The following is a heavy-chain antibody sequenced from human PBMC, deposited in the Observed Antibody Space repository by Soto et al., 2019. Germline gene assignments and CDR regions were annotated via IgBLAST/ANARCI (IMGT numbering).Heavy chain of an antibody. V-gene: IGHV3-30*18. CDR2: ISSDGSNE. CDR3: AKDLGDSSADDGADY. CDR1: GFTFNTYD. J-gene: IGHJ4*02. D-gene: IGHD6-25*01. Sequence: QVQLVESGGGVVQPGRSLRLSCAASGFTFNTYDMHWVRQAPGKGLEWVAVISSDGSNEYYADSVKGRFTISRDNSKNTLYVQMNSLRAEDTAVYYRAKDLGDSSADDGADYWGQGTLVTVSS.